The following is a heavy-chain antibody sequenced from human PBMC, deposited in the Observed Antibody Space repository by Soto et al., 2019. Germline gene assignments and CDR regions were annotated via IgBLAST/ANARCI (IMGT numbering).Heavy chain of an antibody. Sequence: SETLSLTCTVSGGSISSFYWSWIRQPPGKGLEWIGYIYYSGSTNYNPSLKSRVTISVDTSKNQFSLKLSSVTAADTAVYYCARHGSDDWFDPWGQGTLVTVSS. V-gene: IGHV4-59*08. CDR1: GGSISSFY. CDR3: ARHGSDDWFDP. J-gene: IGHJ5*02. D-gene: IGHD2-2*03. CDR2: IYYSGST.